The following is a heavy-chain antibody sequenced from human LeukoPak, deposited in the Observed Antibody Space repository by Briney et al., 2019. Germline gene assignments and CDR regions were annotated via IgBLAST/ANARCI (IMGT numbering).Heavy chain of an antibody. CDR2: IRYDGNNK. CDR1: GFTFSIYE. V-gene: IGHV3-30*02. CDR3: AKLDGSGSYYKWRWFDP. J-gene: IGHJ5*02. D-gene: IGHD3-10*01. Sequence: GSLRLSCAASGFTFSIYEMNWVRQAPGKGLEWVAFIRYDGNNKYYADSVKGRFTISRDNSKNTLYLQMNSLRAEDTAVYYCAKLDGSGSYYKWRWFDPWGQGTLVTVSS.